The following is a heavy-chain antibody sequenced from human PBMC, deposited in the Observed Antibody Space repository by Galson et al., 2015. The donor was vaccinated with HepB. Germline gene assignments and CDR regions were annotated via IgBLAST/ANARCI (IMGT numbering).Heavy chain of an antibody. CDR2: ISSSSNYI. CDR1: GFTFSSYS. J-gene: IGHJ6*02. D-gene: IGHD5/OR15-5a*01. V-gene: IGHV3-21*01. Sequence: SLRLSCAASGFTFSSYSMNWVRQAPGKGLEWVSSISSSSNYIYYADSVKGRFTISRDNAKNSLYLQMNSLRAEDTAVYYCARDLYLVQYYYGMDVWGQGTTVTVSS. CDR3: ARDLYLVQYYYGMDV.